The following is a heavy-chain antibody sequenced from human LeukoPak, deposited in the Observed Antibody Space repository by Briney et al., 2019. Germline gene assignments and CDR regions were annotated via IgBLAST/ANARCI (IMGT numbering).Heavy chain of an antibody. CDR2: IYTSGST. Sequence: SETLSLTCTVSGGSISSYYWSWIRQPPGKGLEWIGYIYTSGSTNYNPSLKSRVTISVDTSKNQFSLKLSSVTAADTAVYYCARLRPSGDFWSGYLGYYFDYWGQGTLVTVSS. CDR1: GGSISSYY. D-gene: IGHD3-3*01. J-gene: IGHJ4*02. V-gene: IGHV4-4*09. CDR3: ARLRPSGDFWSGYLGYYFDY.